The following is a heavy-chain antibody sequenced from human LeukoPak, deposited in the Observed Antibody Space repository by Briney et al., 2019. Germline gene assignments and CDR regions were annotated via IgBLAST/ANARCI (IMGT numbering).Heavy chain of an antibody. CDR3: ARGNCSSTSCRSPDYYYYMDV. V-gene: IGHV3-20*04. CDR2: INWNGGST. D-gene: IGHD2-2*01. CDR1: GFTFDDYG. Sequence: PGGSLRLSCAASGFTFDDYGMSWVRQAPGKGLEWVSGINWNGGSTGYADSVKGRFTISRDNAKNSLYLQMNSLRAEDTALYYCARGNCSSTSCRSPDYYYYMDVWGKGTTVTVSS. J-gene: IGHJ6*03.